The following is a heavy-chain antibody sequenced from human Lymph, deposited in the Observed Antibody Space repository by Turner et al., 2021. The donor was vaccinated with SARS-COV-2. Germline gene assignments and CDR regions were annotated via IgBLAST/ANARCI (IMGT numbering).Heavy chain of an antibody. V-gene: IGHV3-30*18. Sequence: QVQLVESGGGVVQPGRSLRLSCAASGFTFRTYGMHWVRQAPGKGLEWVAVISYDGSNKYYADSVKGRFNISRDNSKNTLYLQMNSLRAEETAVYYCAKMGGVYCSGGNCYSGRLDYWGQGTLVTVSS. J-gene: IGHJ4*02. CDR1: GFTFRTYG. CDR2: ISYDGSNK. D-gene: IGHD2-15*01. CDR3: AKMGGVYCSGGNCYSGRLDY.